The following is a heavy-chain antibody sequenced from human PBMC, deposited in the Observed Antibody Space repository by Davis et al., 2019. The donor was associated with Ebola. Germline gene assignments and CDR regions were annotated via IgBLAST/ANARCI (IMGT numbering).Heavy chain of an antibody. J-gene: IGHJ5*02. Sequence: ASVKVSCKASGYTFTSYAMHWVRQAPGQRLEWMGWINAGNGNTKYSQKFQGRVTITRDTSASTAYMELSSLRSEDTAVYYCARAPPQILEWAWFDPWGQGTLVTVSS. CDR3: ARAPPQILEWAWFDP. CDR2: INAGNGNT. D-gene: IGHD3-3*01. V-gene: IGHV1-3*01. CDR1: GYTFTSYA.